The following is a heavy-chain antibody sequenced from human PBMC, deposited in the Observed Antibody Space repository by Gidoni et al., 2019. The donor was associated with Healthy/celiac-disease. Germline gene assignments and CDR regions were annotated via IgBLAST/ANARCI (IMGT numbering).Heavy chain of an antibody. CDR1: GFTLSSYA. J-gene: IGHJ4*02. CDR2: RTYDGSNK. Sequence: QFQLVESGGAVVKPGSSLRLSCAASGFTLSSYAMHWVRQAPGKGLEWVAVRTYDGSNKYYADSGKGRFTISRDNSKNTLYLQMNSLRAEDTAVYYCGKQDIVATIKDYWGQGTLVTVSS. V-gene: IGHV3-30-3*02. CDR3: GKQDIVATIKDY. D-gene: IGHD5-12*01.